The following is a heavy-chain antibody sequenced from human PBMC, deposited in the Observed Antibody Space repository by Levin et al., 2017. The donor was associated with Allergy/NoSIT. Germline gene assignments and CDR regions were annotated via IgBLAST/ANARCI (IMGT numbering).Heavy chain of an antibody. D-gene: IGHD3-22*01. CDR1: GFSLPSRGTC. Sequence: QTLSLTCTFSGFSLPSRGTCVSWIRQPPGKALEWLALIDWDDAKYYSTSLKTRLTISRDTSKNQVVLTMTNMDPVDTATYYCARMSYYDSSGYYIGRGWFDPWGQGTLVTVSS. V-gene: IGHV2-70*13. J-gene: IGHJ5*02. CDR2: IDWDDAK. CDR3: ARMSYYDSSGYYIGRGWFDP.